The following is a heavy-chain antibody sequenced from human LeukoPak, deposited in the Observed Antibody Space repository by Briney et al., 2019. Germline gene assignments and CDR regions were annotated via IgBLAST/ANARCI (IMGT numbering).Heavy chain of an antibody. V-gene: IGHV4-34*01. J-gene: IGHJ1*01. CDR2: INHSGST. D-gene: IGHD3-22*01. Sequence: PSETLSLTCAVYGGSFSGYYWSWLRQPPGKGLEWIGEINHSGSTNYNPSLKSRVTISVDTSKNQFSLKLSSVTAADTAVYYCARHYYDSSGYFQHWGQGTLVTVSS. CDR1: GGSFSGYY. CDR3: ARHYYDSSGYFQH.